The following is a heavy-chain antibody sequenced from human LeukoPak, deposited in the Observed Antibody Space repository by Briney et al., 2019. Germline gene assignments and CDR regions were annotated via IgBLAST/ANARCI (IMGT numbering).Heavy chain of an antibody. Sequence: ASVKVSCKASGYTFTGYYMHWVRQAPGQGLEWMGIINPSGGSTSYAQKFQGRVTMTRDTSTSTVYMELSSLRSEDTAVYYCARNGMDYYGSGSSLNYWGQGTLVTVSS. D-gene: IGHD3-10*01. CDR1: GYTFTGYY. J-gene: IGHJ4*02. CDR3: ARNGMDYYGSGSSLNY. V-gene: IGHV1-46*01. CDR2: INPSGGST.